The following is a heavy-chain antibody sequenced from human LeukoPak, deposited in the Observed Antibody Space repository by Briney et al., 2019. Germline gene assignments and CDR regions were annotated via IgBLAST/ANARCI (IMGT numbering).Heavy chain of an antibody. CDR2: IYSSRNT. CDR3: ARGGGKSVRDAFDI. Sequence: SETLSLTCTVSGGSISSYYWSWIRPPPGKGLEWVGYIYSSRNTSYNVSLKSLVTISVDTSNSHFSLMLSSVTAADTAVDYFARGGGKSVRDAFDIWGQGTMVTVSS. V-gene: IGHV4-59*01. J-gene: IGHJ3*02. D-gene: IGHD4-23*01. CDR1: GGSISSYY.